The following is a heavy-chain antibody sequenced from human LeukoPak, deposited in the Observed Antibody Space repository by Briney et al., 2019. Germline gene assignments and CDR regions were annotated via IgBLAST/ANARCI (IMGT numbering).Heavy chain of an antibody. D-gene: IGHD4-17*01. Sequence: SQTLSLTCAISGDSVSSNSAAWNWIGQSPSRGLEWLGRTYYRSKWYNDYAVSVKSRITINPDTSKNQFSLQLNSVTPEDTAVYYCARGSGDYFPYYYYGMDVWGQGTTVTVSS. J-gene: IGHJ6*02. CDR1: GDSVSSNSAA. V-gene: IGHV6-1*01. CDR3: ARGSGDYFPYYYYGMDV. CDR2: TYYRSKWYN.